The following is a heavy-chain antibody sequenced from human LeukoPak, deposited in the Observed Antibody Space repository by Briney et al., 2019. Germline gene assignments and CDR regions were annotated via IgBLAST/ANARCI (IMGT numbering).Heavy chain of an antibody. V-gene: IGHV3-48*02. J-gene: IGHJ3*02. CDR2: ISSSSSTI. CDR1: GFAFSSYS. CDR3: AREEAWLYRRRAFDI. Sequence: GGSLRLSCAASGFAFSSYSMNWVRQAPGKGLEWVSYISSSSSTIYYADSVKGRFTISRDNAKNSLYLQMNSLRDEDTAVYYCAREEAWLYRRRAFDIWGQGTMVTVSS. D-gene: IGHD3-22*01.